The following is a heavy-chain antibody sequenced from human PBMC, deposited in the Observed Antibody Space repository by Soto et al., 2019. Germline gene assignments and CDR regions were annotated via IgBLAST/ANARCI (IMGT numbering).Heavy chain of an antibody. Sequence: QITLKESGPTLVKPTQTLTLTCTFSGFSLSSTRMAVGWIRQPPGKALEWLALIYWDDDKRYSPSLKSRLTIIKDTSKNQVVLTMSNMDPVDTARYYCAHIVVAGLGYYFDYWGQGTLVTVSS. J-gene: IGHJ4*02. CDR3: AHIVVAGLGYYFDY. D-gene: IGHD6-19*01. CDR1: GFSLSSTRMA. CDR2: IYWDDDK. V-gene: IGHV2-5*02.